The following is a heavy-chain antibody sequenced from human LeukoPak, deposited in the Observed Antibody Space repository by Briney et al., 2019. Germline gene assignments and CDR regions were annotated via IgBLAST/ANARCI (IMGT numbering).Heavy chain of an antibody. CDR1: GFTVISNY. CDR2: IFSGGTT. D-gene: IGHD5-18*01. Sequence: GGSLILSCAASGFTVISNYMTWVRQAPGKGLEWVSVIFSGGTTYYADSVKGRFTISRHNSENTLYLQMNSLRGEDTAVYYCARGVLGYSYGFDFWGQGTLVTVSS. V-gene: IGHV3-53*04. J-gene: IGHJ4*02. CDR3: ARGVLGYSYGFDF.